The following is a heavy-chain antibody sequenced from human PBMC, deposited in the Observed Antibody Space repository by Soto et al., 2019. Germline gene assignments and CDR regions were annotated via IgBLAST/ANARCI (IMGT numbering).Heavy chain of an antibody. V-gene: IGHV3-48*03. J-gene: IGHJ4*02. D-gene: IGHD4-17*01. CDR2: ISSSGNSI. CDR3: GRVTTVPRDAYFDF. CDR1: GFTFSSYE. Sequence: EVQLVESGGGLVQPGGSLRLSCAASGFTFSSYEMNWVRQAPGKGLEWVSYISSSGNSIYYAESVKGRFTISRDNAKSSLYLERSGLGADDTVFFYCGRVTTVPRDAYFDFWGQGPLVTVSS.